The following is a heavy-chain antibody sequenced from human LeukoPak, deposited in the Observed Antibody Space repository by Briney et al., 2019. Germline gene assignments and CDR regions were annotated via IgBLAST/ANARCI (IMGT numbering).Heavy chain of an antibody. CDR1: GYTFTSYY. CDR2: INPSGGST. V-gene: IGHV1-46*01. J-gene: IGHJ4*02. CDR3: ARGPYNWNDQGYLDY. D-gene: IGHD1-20*01. Sequence: AASVKVSCKASGYTFTSYYMHWVRQAPGQGLEWMGIINPSGGSTSYAQKFQDRVTMTRDTSTSTVYMELSSLRSEDTAVYYCARGPYNWNDQGYLDYWGQGTLVTVSS.